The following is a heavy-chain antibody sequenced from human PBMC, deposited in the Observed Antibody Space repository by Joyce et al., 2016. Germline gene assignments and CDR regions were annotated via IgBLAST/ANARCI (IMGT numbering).Heavy chain of an antibody. CDR3: IRGALNPGLDY. CDR2: INPDGSIT. D-gene: IGHD4/OR15-4a*01. V-gene: IGHV3-74*01. J-gene: IGHJ4*02. CDR1: GFTFRSYW. Sequence: EVQLVESGGGLVQPGGSLRLSCAASGFTFRSYWMHWVRQGPGTEVVGVSHINPDGSITTYADSVKGRFTIYRDNAENTLFLQMNSLRAEDTGVYYCIRGALNPGLDYWGQGTLVTVSS.